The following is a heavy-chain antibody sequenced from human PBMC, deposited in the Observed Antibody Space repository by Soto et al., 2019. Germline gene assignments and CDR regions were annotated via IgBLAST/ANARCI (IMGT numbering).Heavy chain of an antibody. J-gene: IGHJ5*02. CDR3: AKEIDTDYFDP. D-gene: IGHD4-17*01. CDR2: VSGSGART. CDR1: GFTISGYA. Sequence: GGSLRLSCAASGFTISGYAMSWVRQAPGKGLEWVAGVSGSGARTYYADSVKGRFTISRDNAKNTVSLRMNSLRIEDTAVYFCAKEIDTDYFDPCGQGTLVTVSS. V-gene: IGHV3-23*01.